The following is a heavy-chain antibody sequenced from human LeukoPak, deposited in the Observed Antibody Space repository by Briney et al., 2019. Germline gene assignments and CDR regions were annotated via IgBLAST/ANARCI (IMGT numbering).Heavy chain of an antibody. Sequence: SETLSLTCAVYGGSFSGYYWSWIRQPPGEGLGWIGEINHSGSTNYNPSLKSRVTISVDTSKNQFSLKLSSVTAADTAVYYCASGSSPLELNYYGMDVWGQGTTVTVSS. J-gene: IGHJ6*02. D-gene: IGHD6-13*01. CDR1: GGSFSGYY. CDR3: ASGSSPLELNYYGMDV. CDR2: INHSGST. V-gene: IGHV4-34*01.